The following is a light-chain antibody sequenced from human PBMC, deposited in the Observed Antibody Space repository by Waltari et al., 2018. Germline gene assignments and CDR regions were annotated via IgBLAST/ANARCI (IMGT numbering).Light chain of an antibody. CDR3: QQFYDSQLT. J-gene: IGKJ4*01. CDR1: QSISSKFNYKSY. V-gene: IGKV4-1*01. CDR2: WTS. Sequence: DIVMTQSPDSLAVSLGETATINCKSNQSISSKFNYKSYLAWFQQKPGQPPRLLIYWTSTRESGVPGRFSGSGSGTDFTLTISDLQAEDVALYYCQQFYDSQLTFGGGTKVEI.